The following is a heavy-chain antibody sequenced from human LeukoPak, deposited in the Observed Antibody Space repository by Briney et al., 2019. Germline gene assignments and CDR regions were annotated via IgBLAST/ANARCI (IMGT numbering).Heavy chain of an antibody. CDR1: GYTFTGYY. CDR3: ALSSNYYGSGSYYNVRFDY. V-gene: IGHV1-3*01. J-gene: IGHJ4*02. CDR2: INAGNGNT. Sequence: ASVKVSCKASGYTFTGYYMHWVRQAPGQRLEWMGWINAGNGNTKYSQKFQGRVTITRDTSASTAYMELSSLRSEDTAVYYCALSSNYYGSGSYYNVRFDYWGQGTLVTVSS. D-gene: IGHD3-10*01.